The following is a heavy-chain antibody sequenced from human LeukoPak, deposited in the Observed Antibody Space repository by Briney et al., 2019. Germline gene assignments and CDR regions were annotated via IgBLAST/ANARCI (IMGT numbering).Heavy chain of an antibody. CDR1: GGSFSGYY. V-gene: IGHV4-34*01. J-gene: IGHJ4*02. Sequence: SETLSLTCAVYGGSFSGYYWSWIRQPPGKGLEWIGEINHSGSTNYNPSLKSRVAISVDTSKNQFSLKLSSVTAADTAVYYCASQSGCFYRQFDYWGQGTLVTVSS. CDR2: INHSGST. D-gene: IGHD1-26*01. CDR3: ASQSGCFYRQFDY.